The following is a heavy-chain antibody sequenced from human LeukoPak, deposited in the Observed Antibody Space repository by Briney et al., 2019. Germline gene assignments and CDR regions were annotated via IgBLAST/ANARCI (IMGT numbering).Heavy chain of an antibody. J-gene: IGHJ5*02. V-gene: IGHV4-4*02. Sequence: SETLFLTCAVSGGSISSSNWWSWVRQPPGKGLEWIGEIYHSGSTNYNPSLKSRVTISVDKSKNQFSLKLSSVTAADTAVYYCARAPGAAYNWFDPWGQGTLVTVSS. D-gene: IGHD1-26*01. CDR2: IYHSGST. CDR3: ARAPGAAYNWFDP. CDR1: GGSISSSNW.